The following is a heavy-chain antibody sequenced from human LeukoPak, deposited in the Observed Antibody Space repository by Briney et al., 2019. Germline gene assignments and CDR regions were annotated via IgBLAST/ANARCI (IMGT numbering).Heavy chain of an antibody. CDR3: ARAVAGDRDY. CDR1: GFTFSNFN. Sequence: PGGSLRLSCVASGFTFSNFNMKWVRQAPGKGLEWVSSTSSSSSYIHYADSVKGRFTISRDNAKNSLYLRMNSLRAEDTAVYYCARAVAGDRDYWGQGTLVTVSS. V-gene: IGHV3-21*01. J-gene: IGHJ4*02. D-gene: IGHD6-19*01. CDR2: TSSSSSYI.